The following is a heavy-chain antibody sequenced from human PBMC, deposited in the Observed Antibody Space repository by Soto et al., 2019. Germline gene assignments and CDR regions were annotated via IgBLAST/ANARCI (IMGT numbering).Heavy chain of an antibody. D-gene: IGHD3-16*01. CDR3: AKDSHCCNGGIDY. V-gene: IGHV3-9*01. CDR1: GFTFDDYA. CDR2: ISWNSGTI. Sequence: EVQLVESGGGLVQPGRSLRLSCAASGFTFDDYAMHWVRQAPGKGLKWVSTISWNSGTIGYADSVKGRFTISRDNAKNSLYLQMNSLRSEDTALYFCAKDSHCCNGGIDYWGQGTLVTVSS. J-gene: IGHJ4*02.